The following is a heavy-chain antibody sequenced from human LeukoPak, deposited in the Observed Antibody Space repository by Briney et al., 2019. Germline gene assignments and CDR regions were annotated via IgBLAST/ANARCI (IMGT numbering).Heavy chain of an antibody. D-gene: IGHD2-15*01. CDR2: TSDSGGST. J-gene: IGHJ6*02. Sequence: GGSLRLSCSASGFPFSSYAMHWVRQAPGKELEYVSATSDSGGSTYYADSVKGRFTISRDNSKNTLYLQMSSLRAEDTAVYFCVRGYSFGPYGMDVWGQGTAVTVSS. V-gene: IGHV3-64D*09. CDR3: VRGYSFGPYGMDV. CDR1: GFPFSSYA.